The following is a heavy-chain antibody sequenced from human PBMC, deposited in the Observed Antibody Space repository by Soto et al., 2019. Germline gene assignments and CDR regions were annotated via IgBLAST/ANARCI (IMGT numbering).Heavy chain of an antibody. CDR1: GGTFSTYT. CDR3: AADRDSGSYLDY. V-gene: IGHV1-69*02. Sequence: SVKVSCKASGGTFSTYTITWVRQAPGQGLEWMGRIIPIIGIINYAQKFQGRVTISADKFTGTAYMELTGLRSEDTAVYYCAADRDSGSYLDYWGQGTLVTVSS. J-gene: IGHJ4*02. D-gene: IGHD1-26*01. CDR2: IIPIIGII.